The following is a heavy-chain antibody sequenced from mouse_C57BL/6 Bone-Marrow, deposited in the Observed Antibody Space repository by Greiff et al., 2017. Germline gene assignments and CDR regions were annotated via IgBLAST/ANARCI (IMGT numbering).Heavy chain of an antibody. D-gene: IGHD2-4*01. CDR2: ISYDGSN. CDR1: GYSITSGYY. V-gene: IGHV3-6*01. CDR3: ARVPIYYDYPYYAMDY. Sequence: EVQLQQSGPGLVKPSQSLSLTCSVTGYSITSGYYWNWIRQFPGNKLEWMGYISYDGSNNYNPSLKNRISITRDTSKNQFFLKLNSVTTEDTATYYCARVPIYYDYPYYAMDYWGQGTSVTVSS. J-gene: IGHJ4*01.